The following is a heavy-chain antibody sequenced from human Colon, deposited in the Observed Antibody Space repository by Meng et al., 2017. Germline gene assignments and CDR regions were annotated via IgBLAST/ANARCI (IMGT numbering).Heavy chain of an antibody. V-gene: IGHV3-30*01. CDR3: ARDPLEKHQRGYFDY. CDR2: ISYDGSNK. CDR1: GFTFSSYA. J-gene: IGHJ4*02. D-gene: IGHD1-1*01. Sequence: GGSLRLSCAASGFTFSSYAMHWVRQAPGKGLEWVAVISYDGSNKYNADSVKGRFTIPRDNSKNTLYLQMNSLRAEDTAVYYCARDPLEKHQRGYFDYWGQGTLVTVSS.